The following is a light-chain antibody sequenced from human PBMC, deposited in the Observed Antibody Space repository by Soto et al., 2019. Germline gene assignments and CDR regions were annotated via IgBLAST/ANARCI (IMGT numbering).Light chain of an antibody. CDR1: QSISNY. V-gene: IGKV1-39*01. Sequence: DIQMTQSPSSLSASVGDRVTITCRASQSISNYLNWYQQKPGEAPKFLIYAASSLQSGVPSRFSGSGSGTDFTLTISSLQPEDFATYYCQQSYSTPYSFGQGTKVDNK. J-gene: IGKJ2*03. CDR2: AAS. CDR3: QQSYSTPYS.